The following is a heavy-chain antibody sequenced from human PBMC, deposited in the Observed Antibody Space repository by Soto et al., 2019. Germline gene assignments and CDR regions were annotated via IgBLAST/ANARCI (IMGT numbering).Heavy chain of an antibody. CDR3: ARGMVRGVQYDDFDI. Sequence: SGKVSCKAYGYNFTSYDITWVLQATGQGLEWMGWMNPNSGNTGYAQKFQGRVTMTRNTSISTAYMELSSLRSEDTAVYYCARGMVRGVQYDDFDIWGQRTMVTVSS. CDR2: MNPNSGNT. V-gene: IGHV1-8*01. D-gene: IGHD3-10*01. CDR1: GYNFTSYD. J-gene: IGHJ3*02.